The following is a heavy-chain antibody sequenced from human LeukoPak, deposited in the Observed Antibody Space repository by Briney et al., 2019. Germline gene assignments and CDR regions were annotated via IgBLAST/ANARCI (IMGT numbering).Heavy chain of an antibody. J-gene: IGHJ4*02. CDR1: GGSISSYY. V-gene: IGHV4-59*08. D-gene: IGHD6-19*01. CDR3: ARLIYSSGWEGTWYFDY. Sequence: SETLSLTCTVSGGSISSYYRSWIRQPPGKGLEWIGYIYYSGSTNYNPSLKSRVTISVDTSKNQFSLKLSSVTAADTAVYYCARLIYSSGWEGTWYFDYWGQGTLVTVSS. CDR2: IYYSGST.